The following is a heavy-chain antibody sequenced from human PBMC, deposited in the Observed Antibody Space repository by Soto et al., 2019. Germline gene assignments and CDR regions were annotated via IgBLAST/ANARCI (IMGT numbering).Heavy chain of an antibody. CDR3: AVAVAGPTAIGY. CDR2: INSDGSRT. D-gene: IGHD6-19*01. Sequence: EVQLVESGGGLVQPGGSLRLSCAASGFTFSSYWMHWVRQAPGKGLVWVSRINSDGSRTSYADSVKGRFTISRDNAKNPLYLQVNSLRAEDTAVYYCAVAVAGPTAIGYWGQGTLVTVSS. V-gene: IGHV3-74*01. J-gene: IGHJ4*02. CDR1: GFTFSSYW.